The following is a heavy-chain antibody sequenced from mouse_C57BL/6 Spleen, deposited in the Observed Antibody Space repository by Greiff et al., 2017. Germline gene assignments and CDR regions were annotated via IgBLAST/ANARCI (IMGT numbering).Heavy chain of an antibody. Sequence: QVQLQQSGAELVKPGASVKLSCQASGYTFTEYTIHWVKQRSGKGLEWIGWFYPGSGSIKYNEKFKDKATLTADKSSSTVYMELSRLTSADSAVYFCARHERHYGNYVHLYFDVWGTGTTVTVSS. D-gene: IGHD2-1*01. V-gene: IGHV1-62-2*01. J-gene: IGHJ1*03. CDR3: ARHERHYGNYVHLYFDV. CDR1: GYTFTEYT. CDR2: FYPGSGSI.